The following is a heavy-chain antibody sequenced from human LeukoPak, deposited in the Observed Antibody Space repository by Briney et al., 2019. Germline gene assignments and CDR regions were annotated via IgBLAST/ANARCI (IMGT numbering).Heavy chain of an antibody. CDR2: IYYSGST. Sequence: SETLSLTCTVSGGSISSSSYYWGWIRQPPGTGLEWIGSIYYSGSTYYNPSLKSRVIISVDTSKNQFSLKLSSVTAADTAVYYCARQVATKGEWAFDIWGQGTMVTASS. CDR3: ARQVATKGEWAFDI. CDR1: GGSISSSSYY. J-gene: IGHJ3*02. D-gene: IGHD5-12*01. V-gene: IGHV4-39*07.